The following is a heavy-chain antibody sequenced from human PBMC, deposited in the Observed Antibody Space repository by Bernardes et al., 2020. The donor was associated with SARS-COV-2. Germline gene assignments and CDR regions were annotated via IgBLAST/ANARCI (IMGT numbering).Heavy chain of an antibody. CDR2: ISWNSGSI. V-gene: IGHV3-9*01. CDR1: GFTFDDYA. CDR3: AKGMITFGDFGYAR. Sequence: GGSLRLSCAASGFTFDDYAMHWVRQAPGKGLEWVSGISWNSGSIGYADSVKGRFTISRDNAKNSLYLQMNSLRAEDTALYYCAKGMITFGDFGYARWGQGTLVTVSS. D-gene: IGHD3-16*01. J-gene: IGHJ4*02.